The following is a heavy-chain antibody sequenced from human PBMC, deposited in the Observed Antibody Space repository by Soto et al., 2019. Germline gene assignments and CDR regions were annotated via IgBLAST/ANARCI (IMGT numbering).Heavy chain of an antibody. J-gene: IGHJ4*02. CDR2: IFHSGST. CDR3: ARVYSGSYSDS. CDR1: GGSISSNNW. V-gene: IGHV4-4*02. D-gene: IGHD1-26*01. Sequence: QVQLQESGPGLVKPSGTLSLTCAVSGGSISSNNWWRWVRQPPGKGLEWIGEIFHSGSTPYSPSLKSRITISVDKSKKYFSLNLTSVTAADTAVYYCARVYSGSYSDSWGQGTLVTVSS.